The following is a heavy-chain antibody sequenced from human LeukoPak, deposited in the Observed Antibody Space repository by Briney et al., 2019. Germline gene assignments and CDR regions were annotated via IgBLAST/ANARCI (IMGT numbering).Heavy chain of an antibody. CDR3: AKYYGDYAYYYYMDV. Sequence: RGSLRLSCAASGFTFSSYAMSWVRQAPGKGLEWVSAISGSGGSTYYADSVKGRFTISRDNSKNTLCLQMNSLRAEDTAVYYCAKYYGDYAYYYYMDVWGKGTTVTVSS. CDR2: ISGSGGST. J-gene: IGHJ6*03. V-gene: IGHV3-23*01. CDR1: GFTFSSYA. D-gene: IGHD4-17*01.